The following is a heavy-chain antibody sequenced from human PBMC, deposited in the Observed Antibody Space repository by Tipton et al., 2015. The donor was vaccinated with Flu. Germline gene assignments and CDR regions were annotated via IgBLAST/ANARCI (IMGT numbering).Heavy chain of an antibody. V-gene: IGHV5-51*01. D-gene: IGHD3-10*01. Sequence: SLRLSCKGSGYSFTSYWIGWVRQMPGKGLEWMGIIYPGDSDTRYSPSFQGQVTISADKSISTAYLQWSSLKASDTAMYYCARHPGGPNDAFDIWGQGTMVTASS. CDR2: IYPGDSDT. J-gene: IGHJ3*02. CDR3: ARHPGGPNDAFDI. CDR1: GYSFTSYW.